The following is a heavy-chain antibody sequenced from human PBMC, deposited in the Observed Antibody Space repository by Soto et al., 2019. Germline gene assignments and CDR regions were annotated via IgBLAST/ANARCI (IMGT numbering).Heavy chain of an antibody. V-gene: IGHV4-30-4*08. CDR3: ASSAEWSDLYSWFDP. CDR1: GGSISSGGYY. CDR2: IYCSGST. J-gene: IGHJ5*02. Sequence: SETLSLTCTVSGGSISSGGYYWSWIRQHPGKGLEWIGYIYCSGSTYYNPSLKSRVTISVDTSKNQFSLKLSSVTAADTAVYYCASSAEWSDLYSWFDPWGQGTLVTVSS. D-gene: IGHD3-3*01.